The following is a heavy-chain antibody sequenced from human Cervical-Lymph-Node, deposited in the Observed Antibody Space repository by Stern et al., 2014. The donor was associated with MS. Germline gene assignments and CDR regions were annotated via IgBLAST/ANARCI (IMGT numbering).Heavy chain of an antibody. J-gene: IGHJ4*02. V-gene: IGHV3-9*01. CDR3: AKDMTSGDYQTLDY. CDR2: ISWNSGNM. CDR1: GVTFGDYA. Sequence: VQLVESGGGLVQPGKSLRLSWAASGVTFGDYAMHWVRQAPGQGLQWTSAISWNSGNMAYADSVKGRFTISRDNAKNSLYLHMISLRAEDTALYYCAKDMTSGDYQTLDYWGQGTLVIVSS. D-gene: IGHD4-17*01.